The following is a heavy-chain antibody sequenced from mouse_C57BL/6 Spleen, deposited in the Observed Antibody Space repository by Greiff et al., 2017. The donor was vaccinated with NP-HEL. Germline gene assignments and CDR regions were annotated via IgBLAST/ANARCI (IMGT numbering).Heavy chain of an antibody. V-gene: IGHV5-9*01. CDR1: GFTFSSYT. D-gene: IGHD2-3*01. CDR2: ISGGGGNT. J-gene: IGHJ2*01. CDR3: ARREDGYSYFDY. Sequence: EVMLVESGGGLVKPGGSLKLSCAASGFTFSSYTMSWVRQTPEKRLEWVATISGGGGNTYYPDSVKGRFTISRDNAKNTLYLQMSSLRSEETALYYCARREDGYSYFDYWGQGTTLTVSS.